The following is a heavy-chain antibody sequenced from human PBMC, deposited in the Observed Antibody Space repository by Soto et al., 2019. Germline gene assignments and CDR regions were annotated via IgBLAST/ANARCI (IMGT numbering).Heavy chain of an antibody. J-gene: IGHJ4*02. Sequence: KASETLSLTCAVYGGSFSGYYWSWIRQPPGKGLEWIGEINHSGSTNYNPSLKSRVTISVDTSKNQFSLKLSSVTAADTAVYYCARGLGDSSSSYFDYWGQGTQVTVSS. D-gene: IGHD6-6*01. CDR3: ARGLGDSSSSYFDY. V-gene: IGHV4-34*01. CDR2: INHSGST. CDR1: GGSFSGYY.